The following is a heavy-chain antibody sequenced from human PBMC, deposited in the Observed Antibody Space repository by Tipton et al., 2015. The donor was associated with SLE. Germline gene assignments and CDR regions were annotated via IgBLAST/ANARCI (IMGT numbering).Heavy chain of an antibody. D-gene: IGHD5-18*01. CDR1: GGSINSHY. CDR2: ISYGGAT. CDR3: ARHGIGYAYGSLRYHFDS. Sequence: TLSLTCSVSGGSINSHYWIWIRQPPGKGLEWIGYISYGGATNYNPSLKSRVTISVDTAKSQFSLKLTSVTAADTAVYYCARHGIGYAYGSLRYHFDSWGQGTLVTVSS. J-gene: IGHJ4*02. V-gene: IGHV4-59*08.